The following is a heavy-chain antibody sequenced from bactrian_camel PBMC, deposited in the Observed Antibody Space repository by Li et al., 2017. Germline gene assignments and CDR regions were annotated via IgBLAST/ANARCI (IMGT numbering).Heavy chain of an antibody. J-gene: IGHJ4*01. Sequence: VQLVESGGGSVQAGGSLRLSCAASGYRFSTRCMGWVRQAPGKEREGVAHITPDGGTSYADSVMGRFTITKDNVNNTLYLRMNSLKPEDTAMYTCAADFYNLQLARSYSYWGQGTQVTVS. D-gene: IGHD7*01. CDR3: AADFYNLQLARSYSY. CDR1: GYRFSTRC. V-gene: IGHV3S53*01. CDR2: ITPDGGT.